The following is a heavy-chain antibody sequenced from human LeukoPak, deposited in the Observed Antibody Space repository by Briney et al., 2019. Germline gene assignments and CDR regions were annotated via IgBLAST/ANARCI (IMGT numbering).Heavy chain of an antibody. V-gene: IGHV3-11*04. D-gene: IGHD6-6*01. CDR3: ARVAARHYFDY. CDR2: ISSSGSTI. CDR1: GFTFSDYY. J-gene: IGHJ4*02. Sequence: GGSLRLSCAASGFTFSDYYMSWIRQAPGKGLEWVSYISSSGSTIYYADSVKGRFTISRDNAKNSLHLQMNSLRAEDTAVYYCARVAARHYFDYWGQGTLVTVSS.